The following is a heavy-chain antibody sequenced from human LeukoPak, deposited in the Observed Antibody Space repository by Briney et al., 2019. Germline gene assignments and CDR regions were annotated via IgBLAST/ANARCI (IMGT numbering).Heavy chain of an antibody. CDR1: RYTFTIYG. J-gene: IGHJ4*02. V-gene: IGHV1-18*01. Sequence: ASVKVSHKPSRYTFTIYGISGGRPAPGHGLEWMGWISAYNGNTNYAQKRQGRVTMTTDTSTSSACVELRSLRSDDTAVYYCARGYDYYDSSDYWGQGTLVTVSS. CDR2: ISAYNGNT. CDR3: ARGYDYYDSSDY. D-gene: IGHD3-22*01.